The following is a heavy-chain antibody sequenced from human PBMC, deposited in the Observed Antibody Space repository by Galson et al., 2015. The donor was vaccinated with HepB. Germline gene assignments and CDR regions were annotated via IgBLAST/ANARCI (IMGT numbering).Heavy chain of an antibody. CDR3: AKAPQLWLTTFDY. CDR1: GFTFSSYG. Sequence: SLRLSCAASGFTFSSYGMHWVRQAPGKGLEWVAVISYDGSNKYYADSVKGRFTISRDNSKNTLYLQMNSLRAEDTAVYYCAKAPQLWLTTFDYWGQGTLVTVSS. J-gene: IGHJ4*02. V-gene: IGHV3-30*18. D-gene: IGHD5-18*01. CDR2: ISYDGSNK.